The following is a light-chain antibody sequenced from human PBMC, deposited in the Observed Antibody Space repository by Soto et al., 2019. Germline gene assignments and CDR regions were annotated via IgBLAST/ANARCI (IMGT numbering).Light chain of an antibody. CDR2: GAS. CDR3: QPYGSTHRT. J-gene: IGKJ1*01. Sequence: EIVLTQSPGTLSLSPGERASLSCRASQSVSSDYLAWYQQKLGQVPRLLIYGASSRATGIPDRFSGSGSGTDFTLTISRLEPEDFEVYYCQPYGSTHRTLGQGTKVDIK. V-gene: IGKV3-20*01. CDR1: QSVSSDY.